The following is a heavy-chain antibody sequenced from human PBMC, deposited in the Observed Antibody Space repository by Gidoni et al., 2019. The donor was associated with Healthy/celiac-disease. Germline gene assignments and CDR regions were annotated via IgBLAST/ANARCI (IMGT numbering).Heavy chain of an antibody. V-gene: IGHV3-23*01. Sequence: EVQLLESGGGLVQPGGSLRLSCAASGFTFRSYAMSWVRQAPGKGLEWVSAISGSGGSTYYADSVKGRFTISRDNSKNTLYLQMNSLRAEDTAVYYCAKDRGSGWYDDYYYGMDVWGQGTTVTVSS. CDR2: ISGSGGST. CDR3: AKDRGSGWYDDYYYGMDV. J-gene: IGHJ6*02. CDR1: GFTFRSYA. D-gene: IGHD6-19*01.